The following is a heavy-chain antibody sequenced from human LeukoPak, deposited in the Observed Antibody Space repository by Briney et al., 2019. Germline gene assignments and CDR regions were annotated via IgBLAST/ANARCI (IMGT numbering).Heavy chain of an antibody. CDR2: ISYDGSNK. J-gene: IGHJ6*02. CDR1: GFTFSSYG. Sequence: GGSLRLSCAASGFTFSSYGMHWVRQAPGKGLEWVAVISYDGSNKYYADSVKGRFTISRDNSKNTLYLQMNRLRAEDTAVYYCAKENTAMPNYYYYYGRDVWAKGPRSPSP. V-gene: IGHV3-30*18. D-gene: IGHD5-18*01. CDR3: AKENTAMPNYYYYYGRDV.